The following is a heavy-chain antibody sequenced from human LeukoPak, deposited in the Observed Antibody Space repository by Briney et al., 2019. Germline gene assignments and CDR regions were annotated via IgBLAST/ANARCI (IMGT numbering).Heavy chain of an antibody. CDR3: ARSDVGGTFPRFDY. V-gene: IGHV3-53*01. Sequence: PGGSLRLSCAASGFTVSSNYMSWVRQAPGKGLEWVSVIYSGGSSFYADSVKGRFTISRDNSKNTLYLQMNSLRADDTAVYYCARSDVGGTFPRFDYWGQGTLVTVSS. J-gene: IGHJ4*02. CDR2: IYSGGSS. D-gene: IGHD2-15*01. CDR1: GFTVSSNY.